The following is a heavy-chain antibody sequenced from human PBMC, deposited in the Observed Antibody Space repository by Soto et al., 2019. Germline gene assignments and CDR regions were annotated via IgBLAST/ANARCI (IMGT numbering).Heavy chain of an antibody. CDR1: GFTFSSYA. Sequence: SGGSLRLYCAASGFTFSSYAMSWVRQAPGKGLEWVSSISGSGGGTYYADSVKGRFTFSRDNSKNTLYLQMNSLRAEDTAVYYCAKFGMATTKRSPPYYIDYWGQGALVTAPQ. CDR2: ISGSGGGT. J-gene: IGHJ4*02. CDR3: AKFGMATTKRSPPYYIDY. V-gene: IGHV3-23*01. D-gene: IGHD1-1*01.